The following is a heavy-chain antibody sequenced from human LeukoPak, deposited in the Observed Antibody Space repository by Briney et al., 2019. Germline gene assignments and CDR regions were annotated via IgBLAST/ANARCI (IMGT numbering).Heavy chain of an antibody. Sequence: SETLSLTCTVSGGSIRSYYWSWIRQVPGKGLEWIGYIYYSRSPIYNPSLKTRVTLSVDTSKNQFSLKLSSVTAADTAVYYCARDRIAAAGTDYWGQGTLVTVSS. CDR3: ARDRIAAAGTDY. V-gene: IGHV4-59*12. CDR2: IYYSRSP. D-gene: IGHD6-13*01. CDR1: GGSIRSYY. J-gene: IGHJ4*02.